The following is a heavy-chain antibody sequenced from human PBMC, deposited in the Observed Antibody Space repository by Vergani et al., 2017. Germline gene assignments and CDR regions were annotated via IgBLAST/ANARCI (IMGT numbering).Heavy chain of an antibody. CDR2: ISSSSSYI. CDR1: GFTFSSYS. Sequence: EVQLVESGGGLVKPGGSLRLSCAASGFTFSSYSMNWVRQAPGKGLEWVSSISSSSSYIYYEDSVKGRFTISRDNAKNSLYLQMNSLRAEDTAVYYCARAEVPYYFDYWGQGTLVTVSS. J-gene: IGHJ4*02. CDR3: ARAEVPYYFDY. V-gene: IGHV3-21*01.